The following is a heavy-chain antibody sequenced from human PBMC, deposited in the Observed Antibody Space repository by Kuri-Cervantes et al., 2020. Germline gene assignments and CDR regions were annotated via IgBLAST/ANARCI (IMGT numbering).Heavy chain of an antibody. CDR2: IKSKGYGGTI. Sequence: GESLKISCAVSGFSFINAWMSWARQVPGKGLEWVGRIKSKGYGGTIDYGASVKGRFIISRDDSKDTVYLQMNSLTTEDTAVYYCVTGLSTWGEVWGEGTTVTVSS. V-gene: IGHV3-15*01. D-gene: IGHD6-13*01. J-gene: IGHJ6*04. CDR3: VTGLSTWGEV. CDR1: GFSFINAW.